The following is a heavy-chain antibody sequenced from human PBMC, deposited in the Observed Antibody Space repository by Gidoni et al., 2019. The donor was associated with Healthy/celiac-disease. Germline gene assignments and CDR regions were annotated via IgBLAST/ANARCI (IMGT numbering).Heavy chain of an antibody. D-gene: IGHD6-13*01. V-gene: IGHV4-34*01. CDR3: AILFYSRKGGSY. CDR1: GGSFSGYY. CDR2: INHSGST. Sequence: QVQLQQWGAGLLKPSETLSLTCAVYGGSFSGYYWSWIRQPPGKGLEWIGEINHSGSTNYNPSLKSRVTISVDTSKNQFSLKLSSVTAADTAVYYCAILFYSRKGGSYWGQGTLVTVSS. J-gene: IGHJ4*02.